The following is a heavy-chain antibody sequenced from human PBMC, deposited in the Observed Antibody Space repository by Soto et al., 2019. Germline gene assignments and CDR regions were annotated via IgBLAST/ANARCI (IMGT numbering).Heavy chain of an antibody. J-gene: IGHJ4*02. Sequence: VQLVETGGGLIQPGGSLRLSCAASGFTVSSNYMSWVRQAPGKGLEWVSVIYSGGSTYYADSVKGRFTISRDNSKNTLYLQMNSLRAEDTAVYYCARGGIAAAMSGDYFDYWGQGTLVTVSS. CDR2: IYSGGST. D-gene: IGHD6-13*01. CDR3: ARGGIAAAMSGDYFDY. CDR1: GFTVSSNY. V-gene: IGHV3-53*02.